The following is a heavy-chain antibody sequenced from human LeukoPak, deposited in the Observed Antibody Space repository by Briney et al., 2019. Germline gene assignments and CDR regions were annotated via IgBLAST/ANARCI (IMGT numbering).Heavy chain of an antibody. J-gene: IGHJ4*02. D-gene: IGHD2-15*01. Sequence: PSETLSLTCTVSGGSISSYYWSWIRQPPGKGLEWIGYIYYSGSTNYNPSLKSRVTISVDTSKNQFSLKLSSVTAADTAVYFCARGDGGSGGGYYFDYWGQGILVTVSS. CDR2: IYYSGST. V-gene: IGHV4-59*01. CDR3: ARGDGGSGGGYYFDY. CDR1: GGSISSYY.